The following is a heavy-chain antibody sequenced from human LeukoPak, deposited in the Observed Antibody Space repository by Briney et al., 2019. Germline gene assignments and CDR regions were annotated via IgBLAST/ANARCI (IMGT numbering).Heavy chain of an antibody. CDR1: GFTFSSYA. Sequence: GGSPRLSCAASGFTFSSYAMNWVRQAPGKGLEWVSGITGSGGRTYYADSVKGRFTISRDNSKNTVFLQMNSLRAEDTAIYYCANGDCSSTSCYQSPLGNWGQGTLVTVSS. CDR3: ANGDCSSTSCYQSPLGN. D-gene: IGHD2-2*01. J-gene: IGHJ4*02. V-gene: IGHV3-23*01. CDR2: ITGSGGRT.